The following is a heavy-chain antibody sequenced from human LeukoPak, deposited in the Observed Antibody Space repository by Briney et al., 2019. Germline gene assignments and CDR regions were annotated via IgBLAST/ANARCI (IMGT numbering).Heavy chain of an antibody. V-gene: IGHV4-30-4*01. CDR1: GGSISRGDYY. J-gene: IGHJ4*02. D-gene: IGHD5-18*01. Sequence: PSETLSLTCTVSGGSISRGDYYWSWIRQPPGRGLEWIGYIYYSGSTYYNPSLKSRLVISVDTSKNQFSLKLNSVTAADTAVYYCGRDTGGYGHVDYWGQGTLVTVSS. CDR2: IYYSGST. CDR3: GRDTGGYGHVDY.